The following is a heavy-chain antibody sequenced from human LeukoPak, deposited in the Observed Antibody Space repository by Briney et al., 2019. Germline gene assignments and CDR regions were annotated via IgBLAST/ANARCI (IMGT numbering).Heavy chain of an antibody. J-gene: IGHJ4*02. CDR2: MYYSGNT. V-gene: IGHV4-39*07. CDR3: ARETTTWIQLWSPALAYFDY. Sequence: SETLSLTCTVSGGSISSNHSYWGWIRQPPGKGLEWIGSMYYSGNTYYNPSLKSRVTISVDTSKNQFSLKLSSVTAADTAVYYCARETTTWIQLWSPALAYFDYWGQGTLVTVSS. D-gene: IGHD5-18*01. CDR1: GGSISSNHSY.